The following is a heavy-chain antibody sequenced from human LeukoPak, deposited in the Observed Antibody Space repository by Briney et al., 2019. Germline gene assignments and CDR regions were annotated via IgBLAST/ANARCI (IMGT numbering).Heavy chain of an antibody. J-gene: IGHJ4*02. Sequence: GASVKVSCKVSGYTLTELSMHWVRQAPGKGLEWMGGFDPEDGETIYAQKFQGRVTMTEDTSTDTAYMELSSLRSEDKDVYYCARDLGVTSISLDYWGQGTLVTVSS. D-gene: IGHD6-6*01. CDR1: GYTLTELS. CDR3: ARDLGVTSISLDY. V-gene: IGHV1-24*01. CDR2: FDPEDGET.